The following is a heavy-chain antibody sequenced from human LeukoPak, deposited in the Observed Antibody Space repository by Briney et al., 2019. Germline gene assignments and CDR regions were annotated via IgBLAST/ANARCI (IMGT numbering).Heavy chain of an antibody. D-gene: IGHD3-22*01. Sequence: PSETLSLTCAVSGYSISSGYYWGWIRQPPGKGLEWIGSIYYSGSTYYNPSLKSRITISVDTPKNQFSLKLSSVTAADTAVYYCARLDSTMIGRDYWGQGTLVTVSS. V-gene: IGHV4-38-2*01. CDR1: GYSISSGYY. CDR2: IYYSGST. CDR3: ARLDSTMIGRDY. J-gene: IGHJ4*02.